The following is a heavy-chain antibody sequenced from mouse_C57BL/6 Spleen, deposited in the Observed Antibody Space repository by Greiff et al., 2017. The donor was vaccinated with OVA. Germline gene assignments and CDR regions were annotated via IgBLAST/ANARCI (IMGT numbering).Heavy chain of an antibody. CDR3: EKRKGYYVLDY. V-gene: IGHV5-17*01. CDR1: GFTFSDYG. Sequence: EVQLVESGGGLVKPGGSLKLSCAASGFTFSDYGMHWVRQAPGKGLEWVAYISSGSSTIYYADTVKGRFTISRDNAKNTLFLQMTSLSSEDTAMYDCEKRKGYYVLDYWGQGTSVTVSS. CDR2: ISSGSSTI. J-gene: IGHJ4*01. D-gene: IGHD3-3*01.